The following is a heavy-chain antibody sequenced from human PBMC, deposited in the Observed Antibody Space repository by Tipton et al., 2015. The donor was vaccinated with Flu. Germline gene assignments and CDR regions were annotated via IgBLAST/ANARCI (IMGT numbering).Heavy chain of an antibody. Sequence: SLRLSCAASGFIFDDYAMHWVRQAPGKGLEWVSGISWNSGSIGYADSVKGRFTISRDNAKNSLYLQMNSLRAEDTALYYCAKDQSRGCSGGSCYAYMDVWGQGTTVTVSS. CDR1: GFIFDDYA. V-gene: IGHV3-9*01. J-gene: IGHJ6*02. D-gene: IGHD2-15*01. CDR2: ISWNSGSI. CDR3: AKDQSRGCSGGSCYAYMDV.